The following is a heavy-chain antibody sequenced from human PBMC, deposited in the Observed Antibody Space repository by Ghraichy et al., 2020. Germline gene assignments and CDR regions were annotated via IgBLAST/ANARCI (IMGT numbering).Heavy chain of an antibody. CDR3: ARFRPFDY. CDR1: GFTFSNYW. Sequence: GVLRLSCAASGFTFSNYWMSWVRQAPGKGLEWVANIKQDGSETYYLDSVKGRFTISRDNAKNSLYLQMNSLRAEDTAVYYCARFRPFDYWGQGTLVTVSS. J-gene: IGHJ4*02. V-gene: IGHV3-7*01. CDR2: IKQDGSET.